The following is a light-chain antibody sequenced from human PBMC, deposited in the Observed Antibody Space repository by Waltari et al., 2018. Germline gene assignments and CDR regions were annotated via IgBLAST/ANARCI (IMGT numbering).Light chain of an antibody. Sequence: EIVLTQSPGTLSLSPGARATLPCRASQSVSRSLAWYQQKPGQAPSLLIYGASSRATGVPDRFSGSGSGTDFSLTISRLEPEDFAVYYCQHYVRLPVTFGQGTKVEIK. CDR3: QHYVRLPVT. CDR2: GAS. J-gene: IGKJ1*01. CDR1: QSVSRS. V-gene: IGKV3-20*01.